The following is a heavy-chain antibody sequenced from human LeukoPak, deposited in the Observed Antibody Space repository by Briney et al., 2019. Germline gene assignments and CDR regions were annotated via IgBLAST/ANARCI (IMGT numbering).Heavy chain of an antibody. CDR3: AKGPRAYSSSPTYYFDY. CDR1: GFTFSSYG. D-gene: IGHD6-6*01. J-gene: IGHJ4*02. V-gene: IGHV3-30*02. CDR2: VRDDGSNK. Sequence: SGGSLRLSWAASGFTFSSYGMHWVRQAPGKGLEWVAFVRDDGSNKYYADSVKGRFTISRDNSKNTLYLQMNSLRAEDTAVYYCAKGPRAYSSSPTYYFDYWGQGTLVTVSS.